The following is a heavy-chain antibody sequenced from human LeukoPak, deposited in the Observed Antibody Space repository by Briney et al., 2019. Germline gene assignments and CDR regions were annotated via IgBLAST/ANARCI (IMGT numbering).Heavy chain of an antibody. D-gene: IGHD3-22*01. Sequence: GGSLRLSCAVSRITLSNYGMSWVRQAPGKGLEWVAGISDSGGRTNYADSVKGRFTISRDNPKNTLYLQMNSLRAEDTAVYFCAKRGVVIRVILVGFHKEAYYFDSWGQGALVTVSS. V-gene: IGHV3-23*01. CDR2: ISDSGGRT. J-gene: IGHJ4*02. CDR1: RITLSNYG. CDR3: AKRGVVIRVILVGFHKEAYYFDS.